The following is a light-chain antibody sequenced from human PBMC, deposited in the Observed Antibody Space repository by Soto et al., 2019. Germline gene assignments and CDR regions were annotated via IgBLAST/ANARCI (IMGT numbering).Light chain of an antibody. CDR3: QLSDSSLT. CDR1: HNINTY. V-gene: IGKV1-39*01. Sequence: DIQMTQSPSSLSSSVPDRVAITCRASHNINTYLNWYQQRPGKAPRLLIYAASSVQGGVPSRFSGSGSGTDFTLTISSLQPEDFATYYCQLSDSSLTFGQGTRLEI. J-gene: IGKJ5*01. CDR2: AAS.